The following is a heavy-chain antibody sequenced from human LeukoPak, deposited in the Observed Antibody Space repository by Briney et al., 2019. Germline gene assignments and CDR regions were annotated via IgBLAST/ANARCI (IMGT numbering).Heavy chain of an antibody. CDR1: GGSISSSSYY. Sequence: SETLSLTCTVSGGSISSSSYYWGWIRQPPGKGLEWIGSIYYSGSTYYNPSLKSRVTISVDTSKNQFSLKLSSVTAADTAVYYCAGGYYYDSSGYYYSDYWGQGTLVTVSS. J-gene: IGHJ4*02. D-gene: IGHD3-22*01. CDR3: AGGYYYDSSGYYYSDY. V-gene: IGHV4-39*07. CDR2: IYYSGST.